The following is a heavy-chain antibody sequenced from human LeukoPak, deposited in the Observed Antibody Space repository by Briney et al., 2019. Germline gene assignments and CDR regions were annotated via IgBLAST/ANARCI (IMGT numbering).Heavy chain of an antibody. CDR3: ARARVYYDSSGYYQYYFDY. CDR2: INPNSGGT. CDR1: GYTFTGYY. Sequence: ASVKVSCKASGYTFTGYYMHWVRQAPGQGLEWMGWINPNSGGTNYAQKFQGRVTMTRDTSISTAYMELSRLRSDDTAVYYCARARVYYDSSGYYQYYFDYWGQGTLVTVSS. D-gene: IGHD3-22*01. V-gene: IGHV1-2*02. J-gene: IGHJ4*02.